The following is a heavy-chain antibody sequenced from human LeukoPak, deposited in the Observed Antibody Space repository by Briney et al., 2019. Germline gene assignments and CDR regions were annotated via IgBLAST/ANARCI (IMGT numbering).Heavy chain of an antibody. CDR3: AKDRVTAAGYYFDY. V-gene: IGHV3-53*05. CDR2: IYSGGST. J-gene: IGHJ4*02. D-gene: IGHD6-13*01. Sequence: GGSLRLSCAASGFTVSSNYMSWVRQAPGKGLEWVSVIYSGGSTYYADSVKGRFTISRDNSKNTLYLQMTSPRAEDTAVYYCAKDRVTAAGYYFDYWGQGTLVTVSS. CDR1: GFTVSSNY.